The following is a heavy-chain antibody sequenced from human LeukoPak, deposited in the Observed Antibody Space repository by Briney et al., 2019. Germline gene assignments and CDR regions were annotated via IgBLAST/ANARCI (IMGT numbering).Heavy chain of an antibody. CDR2: ISYDGSNK. Sequence: GGSLRLSCAASGFTFSSYGMHWVRQAPGKGLEWVAVISYDGSNKYYADSVKGRFTISRDNSKNTLYLQMNSLRAEDTAVYYCARGRTVTTVVNDAVDIWGQGTMVTVSS. J-gene: IGHJ3*02. V-gene: IGHV3-30*03. D-gene: IGHD4-23*01. CDR1: GFTFSSYG. CDR3: ARGRTVTTVVNDAVDI.